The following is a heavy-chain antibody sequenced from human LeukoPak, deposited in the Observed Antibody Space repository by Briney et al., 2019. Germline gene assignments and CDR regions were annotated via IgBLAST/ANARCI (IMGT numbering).Heavy chain of an antibody. CDR3: VNLGSSSWYSTGRYYFDY. D-gene: IGHD6-13*01. J-gene: IGHJ4*02. V-gene: IGHV3-64D*09. Sequence: GGSLRLSYSASGFTFSSYAMHWVRQAPGKGLEYVSAISSNGGSTYYADSVKGRFTISRDNSKNTLYLQMSSLRAEDTAVYYCVNLGSSSWYSTGRYYFDYWGQGTLVTVSS. CDR2: ISSNGGST. CDR1: GFTFSSYA.